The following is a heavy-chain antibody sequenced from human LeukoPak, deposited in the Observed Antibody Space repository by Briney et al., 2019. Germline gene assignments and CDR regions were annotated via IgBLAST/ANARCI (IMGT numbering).Heavy chain of an antibody. CDR3: ASGREYCSGGSCYSSDDAFDI. D-gene: IGHD2-15*01. J-gene: IGHJ3*02. Sequence: VASVKVSCKAFGYTFTAYYMHWVRQAPGQGLEWMGWINPNSGGTNYAQKFQGRVTMTRDTSISTAYMELSRLRSDDTAVYYCASGREYCSGGSCYSSDDAFDIWGQGTMVTVSS. CDR1: GYTFTAYY. CDR2: INPNSGGT. V-gene: IGHV1-2*02.